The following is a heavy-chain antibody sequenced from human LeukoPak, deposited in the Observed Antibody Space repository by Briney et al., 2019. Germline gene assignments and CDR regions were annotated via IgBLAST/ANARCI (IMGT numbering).Heavy chain of an antibody. CDR1: GFTFSIYA. Sequence: PGGSLRLSCAASGFTFSIYAMSWVRQAPGKGLAWVSGLNEDGGYTYYADSVKGRFTISRDNSENTLYLQMSSLRDDDTAVYYCARVDWGSFAFDIWGQGTMVTVSS. D-gene: IGHD7-27*01. J-gene: IGHJ3*02. CDR2: LNEDGGYT. CDR3: ARVDWGSFAFDI. V-gene: IGHV3-23*01.